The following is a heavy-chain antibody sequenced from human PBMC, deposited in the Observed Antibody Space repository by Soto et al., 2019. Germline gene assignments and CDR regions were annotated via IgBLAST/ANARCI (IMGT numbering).Heavy chain of an antibody. CDR2: ISYDGSNK. CDR1: GFTFSSYG. Sequence: PGGSLRLSCAASGFTFSSYGMHWVRQAPGKGLEWVAVISYDGSNKYYADSVKGRFTISRDNSKNTLYLQMNSLRAEDTAVYYCAKEIAVASSYYYGMDVWGQGTTFTVSS. CDR3: AKEIAVASSYYYGMDV. V-gene: IGHV3-30*18. J-gene: IGHJ6*02. D-gene: IGHD6-19*01.